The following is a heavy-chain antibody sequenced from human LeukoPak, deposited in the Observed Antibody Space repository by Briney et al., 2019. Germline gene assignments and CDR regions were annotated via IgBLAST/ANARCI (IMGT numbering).Heavy chain of an antibody. CDR1: GFTFSDYY. D-gene: IGHD3-3*01. CDR2: ISSSGSTI. Sequence: PGGSLRLSCAASGFTFSDYYMSWIRQAPGKGLEWVSYISSSGSTIYYADSVKGRFTISRDNAKNSLYLQMNSLRAEDTAVYYCARDRVISDDFWSGYPLYYYYYYMDVWGKGTTVTVSS. V-gene: IGHV3-11*04. CDR3: ARDRVISDDFWSGYPLYYYYYYMDV. J-gene: IGHJ6*03.